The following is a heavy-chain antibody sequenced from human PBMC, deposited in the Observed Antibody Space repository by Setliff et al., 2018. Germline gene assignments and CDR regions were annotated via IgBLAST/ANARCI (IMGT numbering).Heavy chain of an antibody. CDR1: GGSFSGYY. V-gene: IGHV4-34*01. D-gene: IGHD3-16*02. CDR3: ARGKVLYDYVWGSYRYDGYYYVMDV. Sequence: SETLSLTCAVYGGSFSGYYWSWSRQPPGKGLEWIGEINHSGSTNYNPTLKSRVTISVEPSKNHFSLKLSSVTAADTAVYYCARGKVLYDYVWGSYRYDGYYYVMDVWGQGTTVTVSS. CDR2: INHSGST. J-gene: IGHJ6*02.